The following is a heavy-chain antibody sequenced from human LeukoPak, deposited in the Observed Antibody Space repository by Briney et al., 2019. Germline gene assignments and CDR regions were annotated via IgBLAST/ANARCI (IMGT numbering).Heavy chain of an antibody. CDR3: ARHGRYFDWFWFSDGMDV. D-gene: IGHD3-9*01. CDR2: IHTSGST. Sequence: PSETLSLTCTVSGGSISGYYWSWIRQPAGKGLEWIGLIHTSGSTNYNPSLKSRVTISVDTSKNQFSLKLSSVTAADTAVYYCARHGRYFDWFWFSDGMDVWGQGTTVTVSS. CDR1: GGSISGYY. V-gene: IGHV4-4*07. J-gene: IGHJ6*02.